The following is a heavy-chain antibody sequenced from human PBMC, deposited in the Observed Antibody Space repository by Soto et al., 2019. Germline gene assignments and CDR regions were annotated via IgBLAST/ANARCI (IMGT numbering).Heavy chain of an antibody. V-gene: IGHV4-34*01. Sequence: QVQLQQWGAGLLKPSETLSLTCAVYGGSFSGYYWSWIRQPPGKGLEWIGEINHSGSTNYNPSLKSRVTISVDTSKNQFSLKLSSVTAADTAVYYCARGPSGTFDYWGQGTLVTVSS. CDR3: ARGPSGTFDY. CDR1: GGSFSGYY. J-gene: IGHJ4*02. CDR2: INHSGST.